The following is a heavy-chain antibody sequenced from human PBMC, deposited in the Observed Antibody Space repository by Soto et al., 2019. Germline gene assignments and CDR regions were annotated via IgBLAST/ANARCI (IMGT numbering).Heavy chain of an antibody. CDR3: ARRRGEGCGWAVFLDS. CDR1: GFSLSTSGVG. V-gene: IGHV2-5*02. J-gene: IGHJ4*02. Sequence: QITLKESGPTLAKPTQTLTKTCTLSGFSLSTSGVGVGWIRQPPGKALEVLALIYWDDDKRYSHSLKSRLTRTKDTSNNQVVLTMTTLDPVDTAIYYCARRRGEGCGWAVFLDSWGQGTLVTVSS. CDR2: IYWDDDK. D-gene: IGHD6-19*01.